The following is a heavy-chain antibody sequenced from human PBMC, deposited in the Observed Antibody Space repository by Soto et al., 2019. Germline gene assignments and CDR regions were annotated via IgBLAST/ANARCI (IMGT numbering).Heavy chain of an antibody. CDR3: AREASSTVTTGGGGSAKDY. V-gene: IGHV3-30-3*01. Sequence: QVNLVESGGGVVQPGRSLRLSCAASGLTFSNYAMHWVRQAPGKGLEWVAFISYDGTNSCYPDSVKVHFTNSRDNSKNTPPLQINSLKTEAKAVYYCAREASSTVTTGGGGSAKDYWGQGTLVTVSS. CDR2: ISYDGTNS. CDR1: GLTFSNYA. J-gene: IGHJ4*02. D-gene: IGHD4-17*01.